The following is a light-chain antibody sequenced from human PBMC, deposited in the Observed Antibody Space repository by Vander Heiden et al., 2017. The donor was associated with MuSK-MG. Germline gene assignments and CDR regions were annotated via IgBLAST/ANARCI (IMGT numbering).Light chain of an antibody. V-gene: IGKV1-39*01. J-gene: IGKJ5*01. CDR2: AAS. Sequence: DIQMTQSPSSLSASVGDRVTITCRASQSISSYLNWYQHKPGKAPKLLIYAASSLQSGVPSRFSGSGSGTDFTLTISRLQPEDFATYYCQQSDGTPITFGQRTRLEIK. CDR3: QQSDGTPIT. CDR1: QSISSY.